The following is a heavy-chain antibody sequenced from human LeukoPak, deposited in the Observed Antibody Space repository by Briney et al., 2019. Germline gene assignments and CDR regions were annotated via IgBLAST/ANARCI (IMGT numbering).Heavy chain of an antibody. Sequence: SETLSLTCTVSGGSISSHYWSWIRQPPGKGLEWSGYIYYSGSTNYNPSLKSRVTISVDTSKNQFSLKLSSVTAADTAVYYCARAHYYGSGSYYNALTGFDPWGQGTLVTVSS. D-gene: IGHD3-10*01. CDR3: ARAHYYGSGSYYNALTGFDP. J-gene: IGHJ5*02. CDR2: IYYSGST. CDR1: GGSISSHY. V-gene: IGHV4-59*11.